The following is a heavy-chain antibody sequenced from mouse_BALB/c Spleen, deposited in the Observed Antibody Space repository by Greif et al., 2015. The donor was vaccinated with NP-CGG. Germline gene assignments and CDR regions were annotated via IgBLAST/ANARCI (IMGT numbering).Heavy chain of an antibody. J-gene: IGHJ2*01. CDR1: GYSFTGYF. CDR2: INPYNGDT. CDR3: ARYQYYFDY. V-gene: IGHV1-20*02. Sequence: EVQLQQSGPELVKPGASVKISCKVSGYSFTGYFMNWVMQSHGKSLEWIGRINPYNGDTFYNQKFKGKATLTVDKSSSTAHMELRSLASEDSAVYYCARYQYYFDYWGQGTTLTVSS.